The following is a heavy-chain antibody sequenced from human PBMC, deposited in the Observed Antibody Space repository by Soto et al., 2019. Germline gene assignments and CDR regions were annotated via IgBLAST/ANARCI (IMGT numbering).Heavy chain of an antibody. Sequence: QITLKESGPTLVKPTQTLTLTCTFSGFSLTTSGVGVGWIRQPPGKALEWLALIYWDDDKRYSPSLKSRLTISKDTYTTQMVLTTTNTDPADTATYLCAHRTSPVTWWFDPGCQGTPVTVSS. CDR2: IYWDDDK. J-gene: IGHJ5*02. D-gene: IGHD4-17*01. CDR1: GFSLTTSGVG. V-gene: IGHV2-5*02. CDR3: AHRTSPVTWWFDP.